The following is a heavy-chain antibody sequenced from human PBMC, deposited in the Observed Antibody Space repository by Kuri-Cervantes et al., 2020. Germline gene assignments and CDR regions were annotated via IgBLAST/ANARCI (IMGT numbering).Heavy chain of an antibody. Sequence: ASVKVSCKVSVYTFTSYGTSWVRQAPGQGLERMGWISAYNGDTRYAQKLQDRVTLTTDTSTSTAYMELRSLRSDDTAVYYCAREWFGSIGAYMDVWGKGTTVTVSS. CDR2: ISAYNGDT. CDR1: VYTFTSYG. CDR3: AREWFGSIGAYMDV. J-gene: IGHJ6*03. D-gene: IGHD3-10*01. V-gene: IGHV1-18*01.